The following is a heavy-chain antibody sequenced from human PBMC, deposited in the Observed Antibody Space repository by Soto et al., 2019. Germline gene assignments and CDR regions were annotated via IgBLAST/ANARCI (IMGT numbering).Heavy chain of an antibody. V-gene: IGHV1-2*02. CDR2: INPNSGGT. CDR1: GYTFTGYY. J-gene: IGHJ4*01. Sequence: AAVMVSCTASGYTFTGYYFPWVRQAPGEGLEWMGWINPNSGGTNYAQRFQDRVTMTRDTSISTAYMELSRLRSDDTAVYYCARDASQTFSFIYHNDYWG. CDR3: ARDASQTFSFIYHNDY. D-gene: IGHD2-2*01.